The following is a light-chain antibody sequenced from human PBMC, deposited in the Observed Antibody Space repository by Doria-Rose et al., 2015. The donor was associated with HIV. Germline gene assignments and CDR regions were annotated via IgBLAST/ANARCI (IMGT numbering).Light chain of an antibody. CDR1: QSFSSTY. CDR3: HQYGTSWT. V-gene: IGKV3-20*01. Sequence: TQSPGTLSLSPGERATPFCRASQSFSSTYLDWYQQKPGQAISLLIYAGSTRATGIPDRCSASGSGTDFTLTINRLEPEDFALYYRHQYGTSWTFGQGTKVEI. CDR2: AGS. J-gene: IGKJ1*01.